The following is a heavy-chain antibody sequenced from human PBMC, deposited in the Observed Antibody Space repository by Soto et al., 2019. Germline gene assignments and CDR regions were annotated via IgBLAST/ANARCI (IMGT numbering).Heavy chain of an antibody. CDR2: IIPIFGTA. Sequence: GASVKVSCKASGGTFSSYAISWVRQAPGQGLEWMGGIIPIFGTANYAQKFQGRVTITADESTSTAYMELSSLRSEDTAVYYCARVGFWNFWSGYRSYYYYGMDVWGQGTTVTVSS. CDR3: ARVGFWNFWSGYRSYYYYGMDV. V-gene: IGHV1-69*13. CDR1: GGTFSSYA. D-gene: IGHD3-3*01. J-gene: IGHJ6*02.